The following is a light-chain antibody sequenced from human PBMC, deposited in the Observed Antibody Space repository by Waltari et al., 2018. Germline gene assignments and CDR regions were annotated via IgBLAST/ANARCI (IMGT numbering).Light chain of an antibody. CDR3: QMYVRLPVT. CDR2: DAS. Sequence: RATLSCRASQGVGRYLAWYKQQHGQAPRLLIYDASTRATGIPDRFSGGGSGTDFSLTISRLEPEDFAVYYCQMYVRLPVTFGQGTKVEI. CDR1: QGVGRY. V-gene: IGKV3D-11*01. J-gene: IGKJ1*01.